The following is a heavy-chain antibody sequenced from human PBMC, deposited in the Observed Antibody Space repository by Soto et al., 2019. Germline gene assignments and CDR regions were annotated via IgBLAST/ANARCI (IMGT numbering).Heavy chain of an antibody. CDR1: GYTFTSYY. V-gene: IGHV1-46*01. D-gene: IGHD4-4*01. CDR3: AGADNCNYDRYYYCMDV. J-gene: IGHJ6*02. CDR2: INPSGGST. Sequence: GASVKVACKASGYTFTSYYMHWVRQAPGQGLEWMGIINPSGGSTSYAQKFQGRVTMTRDTSTSTVYMELSSLRSEDTAVYYCAGADNCNYDRYYYCMDVWGQGTTVSVS.